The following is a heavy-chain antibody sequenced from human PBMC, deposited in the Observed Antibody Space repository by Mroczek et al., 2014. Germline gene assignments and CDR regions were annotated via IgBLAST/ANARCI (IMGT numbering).Heavy chain of an antibody. J-gene: IGHJ6*03. CDR2: IYTSGST. V-gene: IGHV4-61*02. CDR3: ARGVPYYDFWSGPPRSYYYYMDV. CDR1: GGSISSGSYY. Sequence: QVQLQESGPGLVKPSQTLSLTCTVSGGSISSGSYYWSWIRQPAGKGLEWIGRIYTSGSTNYNPSLKSRVTMSVDTSKNQFSLKLSSVTAADTAVYYCARGVPYYDFWSGPPRSYYYYMDVWGKGTTVTVS. D-gene: IGHD3-3*01.